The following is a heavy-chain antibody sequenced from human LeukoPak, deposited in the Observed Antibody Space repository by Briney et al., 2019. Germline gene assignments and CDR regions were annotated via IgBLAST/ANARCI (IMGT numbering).Heavy chain of an antibody. D-gene: IGHD2-2*01. CDR3: ARDQPICSSTSCPDFTDYYYYYMDV. J-gene: IGHJ6*03. CDR1: GYTFTGYY. CDR2: MNPNSGGT. Sequence: ASVKVSCKASGYTFTGYYMHWVRQAPGQGLEWMGWMNPNSGGTNYAQKFQGRVTMTRDTSISTAYMELSRLRSDDTAVYYCARDQPICSSTSCPDFTDYYYYYMDVWGKGTTVTVSS. V-gene: IGHV1-2*02.